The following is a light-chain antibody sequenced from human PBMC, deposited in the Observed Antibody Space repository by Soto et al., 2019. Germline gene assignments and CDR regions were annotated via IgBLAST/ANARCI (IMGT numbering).Light chain of an antibody. J-gene: IGKJ4*01. V-gene: IGKV1-27*01. CDR3: QKYNSAPLT. Sequence: DIQMTQSPSSLSASVGDRVTITSRASQGIRNYLAWYQQKPGKVPKLLIYAASTLQSGVPSRFSGSGSGTDFTLTISSLQPEDVATYYCQKYNSAPLTFGGGTKVDIK. CDR1: QGIRNY. CDR2: AAS.